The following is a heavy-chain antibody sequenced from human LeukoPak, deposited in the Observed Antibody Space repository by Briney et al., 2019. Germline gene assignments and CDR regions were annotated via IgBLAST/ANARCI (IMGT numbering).Heavy chain of an antibody. J-gene: IGHJ4*02. CDR1: GFTFSWYA. CDR3: AKDPIPHHYDDYVPFDY. V-gene: IGHV3-23*01. D-gene: IGHD4-17*01. Sequence: GGSLRLSCAASGFTFSWYAMSWVRQAPEKGLEWVSTISVSGGSTYYADSVKGRFTISRDDSRSTLYLQINSLRAEDTAVYYCAKDPIPHHYDDYVPFDYWGQGTLVTVPS. CDR2: ISVSGGST.